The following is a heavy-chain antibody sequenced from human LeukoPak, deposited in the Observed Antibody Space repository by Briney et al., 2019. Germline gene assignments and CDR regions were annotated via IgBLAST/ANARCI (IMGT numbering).Heavy chain of an antibody. CDR2: IYPGDSDT. J-gene: IGHJ4*02. V-gene: IGHV5-51*01. D-gene: IGHD4-11*01. Sequence: GGSLRLSCAASGFNFNAAWMSWVRQTPGKGLKWMGIIYPGDSDTRYSPSFQGQVTISADKSISTAYLQWSSLKASDTAMYYCARHGGTTLDYWGQGTLVTVSS. CDR3: ARHGGTTLDY. CDR1: GFNFNAAW.